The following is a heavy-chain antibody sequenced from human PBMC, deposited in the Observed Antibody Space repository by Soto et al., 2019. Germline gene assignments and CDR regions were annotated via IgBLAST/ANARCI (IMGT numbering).Heavy chain of an antibody. CDR3: GRSSGYCSGGSFRWVEF. D-gene: IGHD2-15*01. CDR1: GYTLSTYP. V-gene: IGHV1-18*04. J-gene: IGHJ4*01. CDR2: INAYNGKI. Sequence: APVKVSCKASGYTLSTYPISWVRQAPGEGLQWMAGINAYNGKIKYGEKFQGRLTVAMVTSTITAYVDLRSLRSDETVVYFCGRSSGYCSGGSFRWVEFWGQGTVV.